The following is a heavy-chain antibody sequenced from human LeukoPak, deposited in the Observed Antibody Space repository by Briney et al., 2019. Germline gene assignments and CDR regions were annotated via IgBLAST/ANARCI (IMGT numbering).Heavy chain of an antibody. CDR1: GFTFSTYG. CDR3: ARDHSPKWGSGERYFDF. Sequence: RSLRLSCAASGFTFSTYGMHWVRQAPGEGLEWVALTWSDGSNIYYADTVKGRFTISRDNSKNTLYLQMNSLRVEDTAVYYCARDHSPKWGSGERYFDFWGQGTLVTVSS. V-gene: IGHV3-33*01. D-gene: IGHD7-27*01. J-gene: IGHJ4*02. CDR2: TWSDGSNI.